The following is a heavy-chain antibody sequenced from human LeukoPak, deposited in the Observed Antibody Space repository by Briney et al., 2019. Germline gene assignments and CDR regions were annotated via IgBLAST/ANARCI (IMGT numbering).Heavy chain of an antibody. J-gene: IGHJ4*02. V-gene: IGHV4-59*10. D-gene: IGHD3-22*01. CDR1: GGSFSGYY. Sequence: PSETLSLTCAVYGGSFSGYYWSWIRQPAGKGLEWIGRIHTSGITSYNPSHKSRVTMSVDTSKNQFSLRLSSVTAADTAVYYCARGDSSGYSPFDYWGQGTLVTVSS. CDR3: ARGDSSGYSPFDY. CDR2: IHTSGIT.